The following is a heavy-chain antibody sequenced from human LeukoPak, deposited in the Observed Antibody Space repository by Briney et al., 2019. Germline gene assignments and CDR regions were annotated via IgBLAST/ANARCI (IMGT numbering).Heavy chain of an antibody. CDR3: ARGSGYSYGY. D-gene: IGHD5-18*01. J-gene: IGHJ4*02. CDR1: GGFLSGYY. CDR2: IHHSGST. Sequence: SETLSLTCALYGGFLSGYYWSWVRQPPGKGLEWIGEIHHSGSTNYNPSLKSRLTISVATSKNQFSLQLCSVTAADTAVYYCARGSGYSYGYWGQGTLVTVSS. V-gene: IGHV4-34*01.